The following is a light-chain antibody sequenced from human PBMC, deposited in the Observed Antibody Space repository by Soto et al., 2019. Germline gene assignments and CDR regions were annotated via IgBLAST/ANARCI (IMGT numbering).Light chain of an antibody. Sequence: DSQMTQSPSSLSASVGDRFTVTCRASQSISSYLAWYQQKPGRAPKLLIYAASTLQSAVPSRFSGSGSGTEFTLTITSLQPEDFATYYCQQLNSFPITFGQGTRLQNK. CDR1: QSISSY. CDR3: QQLNSFPIT. J-gene: IGKJ5*01. V-gene: IGKV1-9*01. CDR2: AAS.